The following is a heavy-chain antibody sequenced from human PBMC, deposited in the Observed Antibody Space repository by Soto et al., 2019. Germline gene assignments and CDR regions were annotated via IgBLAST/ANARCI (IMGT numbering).Heavy chain of an antibody. D-gene: IGHD2-8*02. Sequence: GESLILSFAAYGFTFSTHSMHRVRQDPGKGLECVAVKWYNGRKKNYTYTEKSQHNNNRDKTKNTIYPQMNKLRAEDTAVYYCAREKLVDYHLDYWGQGT. CDR3: AREKLVDYHLDY. CDR2: KWYNGRKK. J-gene: IGHJ4*02. CDR1: GFTFSTHS. V-gene: IGHV3-33*08.